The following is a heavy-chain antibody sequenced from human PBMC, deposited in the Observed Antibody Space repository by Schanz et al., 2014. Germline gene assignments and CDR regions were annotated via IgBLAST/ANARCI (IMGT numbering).Heavy chain of an antibody. Sequence: QVHLVQSGAEVKKPGSSVKVSCKASGYTFISYGIKWVRQAPGQGLEWMGWISAYNGHTDYAQKLQGRVTLTTDTSTSTAYMELRNLRSDDTAVYYCARAKRVGDMDVWGQGTTVTVSS. V-gene: IGHV1-18*01. CDR1: GYTFISYG. J-gene: IGHJ6*02. CDR3: ARAKRVGDMDV. D-gene: IGHD3-10*01. CDR2: ISAYNGHT.